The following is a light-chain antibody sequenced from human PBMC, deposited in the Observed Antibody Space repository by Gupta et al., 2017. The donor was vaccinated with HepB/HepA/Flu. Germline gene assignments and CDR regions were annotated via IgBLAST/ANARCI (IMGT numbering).Light chain of an antibody. CDR2: SNN. Sequence: QSVLTPPPSASGTPGQRVTTSCSGSSSNIGSNTVNWYQQPPGTAPKLLIYSNNQRPSGVPDRFSGSKSGTSASLAISGLQSEDEADYYCAAWDDSLNGVVFGGGTKLTVL. V-gene: IGLV1-44*01. CDR3: AAWDDSLNGVV. J-gene: IGLJ2*01. CDR1: SSNIGSNT.